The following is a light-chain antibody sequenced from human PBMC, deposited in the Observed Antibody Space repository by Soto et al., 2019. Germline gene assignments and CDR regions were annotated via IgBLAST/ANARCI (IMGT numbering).Light chain of an antibody. V-gene: IGKV3-11*01. CDR1: QSVSSY. J-gene: IGKJ2*01. Sequence: EIVLTQSQATLSLSPGERATLSCRASQSVSSYLAWYQQKPGQAPRLLIYDASNRATAIPARFSGSGSGTDFTLTISSLEPEDFAVYYCQQRSNWRVTFGQGTKLEIK. CDR2: DAS. CDR3: QQRSNWRVT.